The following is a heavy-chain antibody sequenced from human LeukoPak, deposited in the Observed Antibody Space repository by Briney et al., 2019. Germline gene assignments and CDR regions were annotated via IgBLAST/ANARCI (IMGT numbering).Heavy chain of an antibody. Sequence: GGSLRLSCEASGFTFSSYWMSWVRQAPGKRLEWVATIRQDGGDKYYVDSVKGRFTISRDNAKNSLYLQMSSLRVEDTAVYYCASRPRLLDYWGQGTLVTVSS. CDR2: IRQDGGDK. CDR1: GFTFSSYW. V-gene: IGHV3-7*02. CDR3: ASRPRLLDY. J-gene: IGHJ4*02. D-gene: IGHD4-11*01.